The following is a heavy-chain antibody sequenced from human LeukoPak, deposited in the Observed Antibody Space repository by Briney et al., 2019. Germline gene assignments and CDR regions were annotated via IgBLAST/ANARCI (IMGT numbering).Heavy chain of an antibody. J-gene: IGHJ4*02. V-gene: IGHV5-51*01. CDR3: ARYTSGSGSYAYYFDY. D-gene: IGHD3-10*01. CDR2: IYPGDSDT. CDR1: GYNFPTYW. Sequence: GESLKISCKGSGYNFPTYWIGWVRQMPGKGLEWMGIIYPGDSDTRYSPSFQGQVTISVDKSISTAYLQWSSLKASDTAMYYCARYTSGSGSYAYYFDYWGQGTLVTVSS.